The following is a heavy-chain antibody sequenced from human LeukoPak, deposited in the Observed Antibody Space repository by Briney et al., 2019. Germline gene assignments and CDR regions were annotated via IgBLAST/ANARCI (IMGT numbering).Heavy chain of an antibody. D-gene: IGHD1-26*01. CDR1: GYTFTSYT. J-gene: IGHJ4*02. V-gene: IGHV1-2*02. CDR2: INPNSGGT. Sequence: ASVKVSCKASGYTFTSYTIHWVRQAPGQGLEWMGWINPNSGGTNYAQKFQGRVTMTRDTSISTAYMELSRLRSDDTAVYYCASDSGSYYPLDYWGQGTLVTVSS. CDR3: ASDSGSYYPLDY.